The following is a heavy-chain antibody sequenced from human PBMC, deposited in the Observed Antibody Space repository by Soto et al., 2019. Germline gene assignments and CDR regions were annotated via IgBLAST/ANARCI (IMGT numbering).Heavy chain of an antibody. V-gene: IGHV1-69*02. Sequence: QVHLVQSGAEVKKPASSVQVSCKASGDTFTDHTVTWVPQAPGQGLERMGRSVPTLGMANYAQTFQGRVTMAPDTSMTTAYLDLTGLTSAASAVYYCASGDCSGGRCYSDFDFWGQGTLVTVS. CDR2: SVPTLGMA. J-gene: IGHJ4*02. CDR1: GDTFTDHT. CDR3: ASGDCSGGRCYSDFDF. D-gene: IGHD2-15*01.